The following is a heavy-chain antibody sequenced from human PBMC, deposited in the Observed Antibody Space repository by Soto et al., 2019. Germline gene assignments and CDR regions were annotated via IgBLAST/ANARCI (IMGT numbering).Heavy chain of an antibody. Sequence: QVQLQQWGAGLLKPSETLSLTCAVYGGSFSGYFWNWIRQPPGKGLEWIGEINHSGSTNYNPSLKSRVTISVDTSKNQFSLKLSSVTAADTAVYYCARGRGSGVFDYWGQGTLVTVSS. CDR2: INHSGST. V-gene: IGHV4-34*01. J-gene: IGHJ4*02. CDR3: ARGRGSGVFDY. D-gene: IGHD6-19*01. CDR1: GGSFSGYF.